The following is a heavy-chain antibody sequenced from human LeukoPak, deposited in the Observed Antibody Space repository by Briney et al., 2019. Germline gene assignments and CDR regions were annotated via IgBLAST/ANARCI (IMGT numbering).Heavy chain of an antibody. Sequence: GGSLRLSCAASGFNFSSYAMSWVRQAPGKGLEWVSAISGSGGSTYYADSVKGRFTISRDNSKNTLLLQMNSLRAEDTAVYYCAKDGCSSSSCHANFYYYYYYHMDVWGKGTTVTVSS. CDR2: ISGSGGST. D-gene: IGHD2-2*01. CDR3: AKDGCSSSSCHANFYYYYYYHMDV. V-gene: IGHV3-23*01. CDR1: GFNFSSYA. J-gene: IGHJ6*03.